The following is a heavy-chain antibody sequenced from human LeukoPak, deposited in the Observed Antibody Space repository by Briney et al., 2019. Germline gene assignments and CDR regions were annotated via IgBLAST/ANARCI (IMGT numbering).Heavy chain of an antibody. CDR2: IYYSGNT. V-gene: IGHV4-31*03. CDR1: GGSISTGGYY. D-gene: IGHD3-22*01. CDR3: ARGNYYNSSDFDY. Sequence: SETLSLTCTVSGGSISTGGYYWSWLRQHPGKGLEWVGYIYYSGNTYYNPSLKSRVTISVDTSKNQFSLKLSSVTAADTAVYYCARGNYYNSSDFDYWGQGTLVTVSS. J-gene: IGHJ4*02.